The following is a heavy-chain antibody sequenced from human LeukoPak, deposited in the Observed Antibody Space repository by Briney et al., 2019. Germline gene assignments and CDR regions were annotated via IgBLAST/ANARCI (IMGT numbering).Heavy chain of an antibody. CDR3: ARGRAVTNTIFDY. D-gene: IGHD4-17*01. CDR2: IYYSGST. J-gene: IGHJ4*02. V-gene: IGHV4-59*08. Sequence: SETLSLTCTVSGGSISSYYWSWIRQPPGKGLEWIGYIYYSGSTNYNPSLKSRVTISVDTSKNQFSLKLSSVTAADTAVYYCARGRAVTNTIFDYWGQGTLVTVSS. CDR1: GGSISSYY.